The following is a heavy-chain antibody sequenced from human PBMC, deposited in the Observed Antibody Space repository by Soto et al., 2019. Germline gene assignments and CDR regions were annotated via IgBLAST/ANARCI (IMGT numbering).Heavy chain of an antibody. CDR3: AGDIRSGSYRFDY. CDR1: GDSITNYQ. CDR2: IFSSGNT. V-gene: IGHV4-4*09. Sequence: QVQLQESGPGLVRPSETLSLTCTVSGDSITNYQWSWIRQSPEKGLEWIGYIFSSGNTVYNPSVKSRLTISADSSRNQFSLKLTSVTAADTAIYYCAGDIRSGSYRFDYWGQGALVTVCS. D-gene: IGHD1-26*01. J-gene: IGHJ4*02.